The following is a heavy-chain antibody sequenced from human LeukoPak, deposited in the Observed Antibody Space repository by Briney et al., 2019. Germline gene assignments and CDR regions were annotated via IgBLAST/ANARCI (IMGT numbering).Heavy chain of an antibody. Sequence: ASVKVSCKASDYTFTSYGIRWVRQAPGQGLEWMGWISAYNGNTNYAQKLQGRVTMTTDTSTSTAYMELRSLRSDDTAVYYCAREAVRGVIGYWGQGTLVTVSS. V-gene: IGHV1-18*01. D-gene: IGHD3-10*01. CDR1: DYTFTSYG. CDR2: ISAYNGNT. J-gene: IGHJ4*02. CDR3: AREAVRGVIGY.